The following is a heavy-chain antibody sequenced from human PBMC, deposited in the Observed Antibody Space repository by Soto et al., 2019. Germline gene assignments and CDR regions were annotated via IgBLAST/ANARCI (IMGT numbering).Heavy chain of an antibody. CDR1: GFTFADYT. V-gene: IGHV3-49*03. CDR2: IRNKAYGGTT. CDR3: TRDGRYSGYPPPAF. J-gene: IGHJ4*02. Sequence: EVQLVESGGGLVQPGRSLRLSCTTSGFTFADYTLSWFRQAPGKGLEWLGFIRNKAYGGTTEYAASVKGRFSISRADSKSIAYLQMNSLKTEDTALYYCTRDGRYSGYPPPAFWGQGTLVIVSS. D-gene: IGHD5-12*01.